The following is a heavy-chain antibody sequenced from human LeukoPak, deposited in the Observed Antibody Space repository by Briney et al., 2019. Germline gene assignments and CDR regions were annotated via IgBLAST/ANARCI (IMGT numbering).Heavy chain of an antibody. CDR2: IYYSGST. D-gene: IGHD1-7*01. J-gene: IGHJ6*03. Sequence: SETLSLTCTVSGGSISSGGYYWSWIRRHPGKGLEWVGYIYYSGSTYYNPSLKSRVTISVDTSKNQFSLKLSSVTAADTAVYYCARGTTSYYYYMDVWGKGTTVTVSS. CDR3: ARGTTSYYYYMDV. V-gene: IGHV4-31*03. CDR1: GGSISSGGYY.